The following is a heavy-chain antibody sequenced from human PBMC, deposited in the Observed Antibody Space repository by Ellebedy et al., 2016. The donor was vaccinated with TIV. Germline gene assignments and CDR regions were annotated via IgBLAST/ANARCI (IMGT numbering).Heavy chain of an antibody. V-gene: IGHV3-21*01. Sequence: GESLKISCAASGFTFSSYSMNWVRQAPGKGLEWVSSISSSSSYIYYADSVKGRFTISRDNAKNSLYLQMNSLRAEDTAVYYCARDLGGVRGVIMKVDYWGQGTLVTVSS. J-gene: IGHJ4*02. CDR1: GFTFSSYS. CDR3: ARDLGGVRGVIMKVDY. D-gene: IGHD3-10*01. CDR2: ISSSSSYI.